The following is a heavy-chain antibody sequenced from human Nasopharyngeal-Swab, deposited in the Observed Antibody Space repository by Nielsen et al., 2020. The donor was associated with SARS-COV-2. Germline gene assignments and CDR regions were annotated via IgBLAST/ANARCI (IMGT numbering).Heavy chain of an antibody. J-gene: IGHJ4*02. V-gene: IGHV3-30*02. Sequence: DSVKGRFTISRDNSKNTLYLQMNSLRAEDTAVYYCAKQAGEYSSSSRVYFDYWGQGTLVTVSS. CDR3: AKQAGEYSSSSRVYFDY. D-gene: IGHD6-6*01.